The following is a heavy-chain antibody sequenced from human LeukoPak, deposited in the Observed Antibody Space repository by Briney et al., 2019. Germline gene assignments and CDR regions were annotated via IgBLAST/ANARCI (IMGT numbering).Heavy chain of an antibody. D-gene: IGHD2-15*01. Sequence: SETLSLTCTVSGDSISSYYWSWIRQPPGKGLEWIGYIYYSGTTNYNPSLKSRVTISLDTSKNQFSLKLSSVTAADTAVYYCAGPRIGGYFDYWGQGTLVTVSS. J-gene: IGHJ4*02. CDR2: IYYSGTT. CDR3: AGPRIGGYFDY. CDR1: GDSISSYY. V-gene: IGHV4-59*08.